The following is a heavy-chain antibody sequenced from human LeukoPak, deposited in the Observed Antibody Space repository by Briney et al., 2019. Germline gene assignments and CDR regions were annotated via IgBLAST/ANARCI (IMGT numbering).Heavy chain of an antibody. J-gene: IGHJ3*02. Sequence: GGSLTLSCAASGFTFSIYDMLWVRHPTGKGLEWVSAIGTAGDKYYPGSVKGRFTISRENAKNSLYLPMISLSAGDTAVYYCASAHHDAFDIWGQGTMVTVSS. CDR1: GFTFSIYD. CDR2: IGTAGDK. V-gene: IGHV3-13*01. CDR3: ASAHHDAFDI.